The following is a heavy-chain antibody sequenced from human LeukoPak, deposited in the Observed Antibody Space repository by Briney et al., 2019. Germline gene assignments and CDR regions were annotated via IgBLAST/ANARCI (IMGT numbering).Heavy chain of an antibody. Sequence: SETLSLTCTVSGGSISSYYWSWIRQPPGRGLEWIGYIYYSGSTNYNPSLKSRVTISVDTSKNQFSLKLSSVTAADTAVYYCARDTPPDYWGQGTLVTVSS. CDR2: IYYSGST. CDR1: GGSISSYY. V-gene: IGHV4-59*01. J-gene: IGHJ4*02. CDR3: ARDTPPDY.